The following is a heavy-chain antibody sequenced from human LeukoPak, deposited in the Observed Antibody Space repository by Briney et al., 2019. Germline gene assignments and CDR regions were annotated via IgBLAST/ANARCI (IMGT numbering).Heavy chain of an antibody. CDR3: ARGQGITMIVD. V-gene: IGHV4-4*07. Sequence: SETLSLTCTVSGGSIDRYYWTWIRQPAGKGLEWIGRIYTTGSTNYNPSLKSRVTMSVDTSKNQFSLKLSSVTAADTAVYYCARGQGITMIVDWGQGTLVTVSS. CDR2: IYTTGST. CDR1: GGSIDRYY. J-gene: IGHJ4*02. D-gene: IGHD3-22*01.